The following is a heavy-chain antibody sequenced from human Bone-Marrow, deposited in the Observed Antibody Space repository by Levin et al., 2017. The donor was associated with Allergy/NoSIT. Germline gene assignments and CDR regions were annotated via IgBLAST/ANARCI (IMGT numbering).Heavy chain of an antibody. J-gene: IGHJ6*02. D-gene: IGHD1-26*01. CDR1: GFTFRSFG. CDR2: IWYDGSDK. CDR3: ARRLVPAGQSYYGMDG. V-gene: IGHV3-33*01. Sequence: GGSLRLSCVASGFTFRSFGMHWVRQAPGKGLEWVAIIWYDGSDKYYADSVKGRFTISRDNSKNTLYLQMNGLRAEDTAVYYCARRLVPAGQSYYGMDGWGQGTTVIVSS.